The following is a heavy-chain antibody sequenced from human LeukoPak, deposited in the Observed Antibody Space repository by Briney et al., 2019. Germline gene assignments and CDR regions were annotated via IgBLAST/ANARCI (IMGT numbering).Heavy chain of an antibody. CDR1: GFTVSSNY. V-gene: IGHV3-53*01. CDR3: ARRSNNDAFDI. D-gene: IGHD4-11*01. Sequence: PGGSLRLSCAASGFTVSSNYMSWVRQAPGKGLEWVSVIYSGGSTYYADSVKGRLTISRDNSKNTLSLQMNSLRAEDTAVYYCARRSNNDAFDIWGQGTMVTVSS. CDR2: IYSGGST. J-gene: IGHJ3*02.